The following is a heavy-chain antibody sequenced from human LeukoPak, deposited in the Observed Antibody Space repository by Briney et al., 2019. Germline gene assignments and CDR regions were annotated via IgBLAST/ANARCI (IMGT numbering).Heavy chain of an antibody. CDR1: GFTFISYG. V-gene: IGHV3-30*18. CDR2: ISYDGSNK. CDR3: AKGASGYDFGY. D-gene: IGHD3-22*01. J-gene: IGHJ4*01. Sequence: PGGSLLLSCAASGFTFISYGMHCVRQAPGKGLEWVAVISYDGSNKYYADSVKGRFTISRDNSKNTLYLQMNSLRAEDTAVYYCAKGASGYDFGYWGHGTLVTVST.